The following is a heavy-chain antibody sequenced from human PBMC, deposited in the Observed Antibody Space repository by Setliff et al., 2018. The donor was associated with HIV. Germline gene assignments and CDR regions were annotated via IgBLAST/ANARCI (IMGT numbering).Heavy chain of an antibody. CDR1: GYSISSGHY. V-gene: IGHV4-38-2*02. D-gene: IGHD2-21*01. CDR2: IYHCGST. J-gene: IGHJ5*02. CDR3: ARGPATLRHNWFDP. Sequence: SETLSLTCTVSGYSISSGHYWGWIRQPPGKGLEWIGNIYHCGSTYYNPSLKSRVTISVDTSKNQFSLKLSSVTAADTAVYFCARGPATLRHNWFDPWGRGTPVTVSS.